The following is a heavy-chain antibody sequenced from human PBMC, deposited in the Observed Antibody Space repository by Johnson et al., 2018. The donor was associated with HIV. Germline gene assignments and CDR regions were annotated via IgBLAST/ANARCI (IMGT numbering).Heavy chain of an antibody. Sequence: QVQLVESGGGVVQPGRSLRLSCAASGFTFSSYSMHWVRQAPGKGLEWVAVISYDGSNKYYVDSVKCRFTISRDNSKNTLYLQMNGLRADDTAVYYCAKALRIFGSGVKEAFDIWGQGTMVTVS. CDR2: ISYDGSNK. CDR1: GFTFSSYS. V-gene: IGHV3-30*04. D-gene: IGHD3-10*01. CDR3: AKALRIFGSGVKEAFDI. J-gene: IGHJ3*02.